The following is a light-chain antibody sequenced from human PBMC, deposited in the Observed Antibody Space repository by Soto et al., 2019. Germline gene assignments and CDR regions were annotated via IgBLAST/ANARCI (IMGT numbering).Light chain of an antibody. Sequence: EIVLTQSPATLSLSPGERATLSCRASQSVSSYLAWYQQKPGQAPRLLIYDASNRATGIPARFSGSGSGTDFTLTISSLEPEDVAMYYCQHNRNLPVTFGGGTKVEI. J-gene: IGKJ4*01. V-gene: IGKV3-11*01. CDR1: QSVSSY. CDR3: QHNRNLPVT. CDR2: DAS.